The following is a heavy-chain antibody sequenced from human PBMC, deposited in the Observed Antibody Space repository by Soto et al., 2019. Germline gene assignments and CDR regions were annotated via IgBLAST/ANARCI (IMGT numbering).Heavy chain of an antibody. CDR1: GCSITNIATS. D-gene: IGHD2-8*01. J-gene: IGHJ6*02. CDR3: AWDVGASCTDFVCSDSGGLDV. CDR2: IYHSGST. Sequence: QLQLQESGSRLLRPSQTLSLTCAVSGCSITNIATSWTWLRQPPGKALEWIGYIYHSGSTYYNPSLTCRVAISLDKSKNQFSLNLSSVTASDTAVYYCAWDVGASCTDFVCSDSGGLDVCGHGTKVTVSS. V-gene: IGHV4-30-2*01.